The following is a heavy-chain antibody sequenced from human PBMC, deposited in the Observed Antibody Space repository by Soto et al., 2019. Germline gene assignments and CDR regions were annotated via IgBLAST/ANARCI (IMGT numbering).Heavy chain of an antibody. CDR1: GLTFSSSW. CDR2: ISIGGSET. D-gene: IGHD5-12*01. Sequence: GGSLRVSCEASGLTFSSSWMHWVRQAPGKGLVWVSRISIGGSETYYADSVKGRFTISRDNARNTLYLQMDSLRAEDTAVYFCVRGYTGYGNFNYWGQGTLVTVSS. V-gene: IGHV3-74*01. J-gene: IGHJ4*01. CDR3: VRGYTGYGNFNY.